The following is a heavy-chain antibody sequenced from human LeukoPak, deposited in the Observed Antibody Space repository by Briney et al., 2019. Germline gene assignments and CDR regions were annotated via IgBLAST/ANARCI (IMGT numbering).Heavy chain of an antibody. Sequence: GGSLRLSCAASGFTFSNYWMHWVRQAAGKGLVWVSRINSDGINTSYADSVKGRCTISRDNPKNTLNLQMNSLRAEDTAVYYCARDLGQYYDTSDNWFDPWGQGTLVTVSS. CDR2: INSDGINT. V-gene: IGHV3-74*01. CDR3: ARDLGQYYDTSDNWFDP. CDR1: GFTFSNYW. J-gene: IGHJ5*02. D-gene: IGHD3-22*01.